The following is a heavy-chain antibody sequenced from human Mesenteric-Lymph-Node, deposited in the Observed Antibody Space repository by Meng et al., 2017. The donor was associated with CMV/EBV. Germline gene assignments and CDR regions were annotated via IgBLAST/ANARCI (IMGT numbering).Heavy chain of an antibody. CDR2: INWDDDK. D-gene: IGHD2-15*01. V-gene: IGHV2-5*02. CDR3: AHRHCGGGSCPHFFDY. J-gene: IGHJ4*02. CDR1: FSLGTRGVG. Sequence: FSLGTRGVGVGWVRQPPGKAREWRALINWDDDKRYSPSLKSRLTITKDTSKNQVVLSLTNMDPVDTATYYCAHRHCGGGSCPHFFDYWGQGTLVTVSS.